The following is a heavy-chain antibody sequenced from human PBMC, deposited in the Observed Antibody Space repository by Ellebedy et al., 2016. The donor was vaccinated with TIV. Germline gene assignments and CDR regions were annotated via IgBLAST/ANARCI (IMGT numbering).Heavy chain of an antibody. CDR3: ARDSRYNWNDWDYYHMDV. CDR2: INTNTGNP. CDR1: GYTFTAYP. J-gene: IGHJ6*03. Sequence: ASVKVSCKASGYTFTAYPMNWVRQAPGHGLEWLGWINTNTGNPTYSQGFRGQFVFSLDTSVSTAYLEISGLRAEDTAVYSCARDSRYNWNDWDYYHMDVWGRGTTVTVSS. D-gene: IGHD1-1*01. V-gene: IGHV7-4-1*02.